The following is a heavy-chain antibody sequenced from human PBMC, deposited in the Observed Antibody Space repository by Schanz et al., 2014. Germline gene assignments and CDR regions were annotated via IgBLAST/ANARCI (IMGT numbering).Heavy chain of an antibody. V-gene: IGHV3-11*06. Sequence: QAQLVESGGGVVQPGGSLRLSCAASGFIFSDYYMAWIRQAPGKGLEWLSYISDSGTYTNYADSVKGRFTISRDNAKNSLYLQMNSLRAEDTAVYYCVRDSFFAFDYWGRGTLVTVSS. CDR2: ISDSGTYT. CDR1: GFIFSDYY. J-gene: IGHJ4*02. CDR3: VRDSFFAFDY. D-gene: IGHD3-3*01.